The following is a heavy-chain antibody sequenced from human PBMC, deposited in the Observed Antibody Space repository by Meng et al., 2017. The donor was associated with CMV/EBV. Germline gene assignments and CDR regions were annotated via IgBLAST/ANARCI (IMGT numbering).Heavy chain of an antibody. CDR2: IIPIFGTA. V-gene: IGHV1-69*01. CDR1: GGTFSRYA. J-gene: IGHJ4*02. Sequence: QVQVGASGAEVKKPGSSVKVSCKASGGTFSRYAISWVRQAPGQGLEWMGGIIPIFGTANYAQKFQGRVTITADESTSTAYMELSSLRSEDTAVYYCARGSGAGTTWSYFDYWGQGTLVTVSS. CDR3: ARGSGAGTTWSYFDY. D-gene: IGHD1-7*01.